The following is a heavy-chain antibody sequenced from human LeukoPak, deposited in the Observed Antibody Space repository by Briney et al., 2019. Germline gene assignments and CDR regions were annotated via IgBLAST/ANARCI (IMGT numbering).Heavy chain of an antibody. Sequence: PGGSLRLSCAASGFTFHSYSMNWIRQAPGKGLKWVSYISGSSSTIYYADSVKGRFTISRDNAKDSLYLQMNSLRADDTAVYYCARMGYCTNGVCLPDYWGQGTLVTVSS. CDR1: GFTFHSYS. CDR2: ISGSSSTI. D-gene: IGHD2-8*01. J-gene: IGHJ4*02. V-gene: IGHV3-48*04. CDR3: ARMGYCTNGVCLPDY.